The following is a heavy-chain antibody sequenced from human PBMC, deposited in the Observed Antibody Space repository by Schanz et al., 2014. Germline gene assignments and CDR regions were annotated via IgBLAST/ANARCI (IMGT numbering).Heavy chain of an antibody. CDR1: GYTFTGYY. V-gene: IGHV1-2*06. CDR2: INPNSGAT. J-gene: IGHJ4*02. CDR3: ARGLVRYFDY. D-gene: IGHD2-8*02. Sequence: QVQLVQSGAEVKKPGASVKVSCQASGYTFTGYYMHWVRQAPGQGIEWMAQINPNSGATIYAQNFQGRVTMTRDTSISTAYMELSRLRSDDTAVYYCARGLVRYFDYWGQGTLVTVSS.